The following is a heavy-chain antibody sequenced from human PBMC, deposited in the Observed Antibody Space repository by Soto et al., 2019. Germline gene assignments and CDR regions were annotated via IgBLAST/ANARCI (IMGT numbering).Heavy chain of an antibody. J-gene: IGHJ4*02. V-gene: IGHV3-33*01. CDR3: TTGTYYDFWSGYYAPATYYYLDY. CDR2: IWYDGSNK. Sequence: GGSLRLSCAASGFTFSSCGMHWVRQAPGKGLEWVAVIWYDGSNKYYADSVKGRFTISRDNSKNTLYLQMNSLKTEDTAVYYCTTGTYYDFWSGYYAPATYYYLDYWGQGTLVTVS. CDR1: GFTFSSCG. D-gene: IGHD3-3*01.